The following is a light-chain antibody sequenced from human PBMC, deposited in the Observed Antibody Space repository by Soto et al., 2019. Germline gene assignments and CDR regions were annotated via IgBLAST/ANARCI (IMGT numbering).Light chain of an antibody. J-gene: IGKJ4*01. V-gene: IGKV3-20*01. CDR3: QQYGSPPLN. CDR1: QSVRSNE. Sequence: EIVLTQSPGTLSLSPGERATLSCRASQSVRSNELAWYQQKPGQAPRLLIYGASSRATAIPDRVSGSGSGTDFTLSISRLEPDDFAVYYCQQYGSPPLNFGGGTKVEFK. CDR2: GAS.